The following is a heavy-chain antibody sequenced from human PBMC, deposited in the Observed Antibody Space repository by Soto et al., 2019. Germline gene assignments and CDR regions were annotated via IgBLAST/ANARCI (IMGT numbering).Heavy chain of an antibody. CDR1: GYTFTSYG. CDR2: ISAYNGNT. V-gene: IGHV1-18*01. J-gene: IGHJ6*02. Sequence: GASVKVSCKASGYTFTSYGISWVRQAPGQGLEWMGWISAYNGNTNYAQKLQGRVTMTTDTSTSTAYMELRSLRSDDTAVYYCARDGEQQLVYPYYYYYGMDVWGQGTTVTVSS. CDR3: ARDGEQQLVYPYYYYYGMDV. D-gene: IGHD6-13*01.